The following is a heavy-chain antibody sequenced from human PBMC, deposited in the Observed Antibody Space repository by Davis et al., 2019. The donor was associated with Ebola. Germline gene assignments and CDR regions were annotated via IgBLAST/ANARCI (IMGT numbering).Heavy chain of an antibody. CDR3: ARDTGYCSGGSCYYFDY. J-gene: IGHJ4*02. D-gene: IGHD2-15*01. CDR2: IIPIFGTA. Sequence: SVKVSCKASGGTFSSYAISWVRQAPGQGLEWMGGIIPIFGTANYAQKFQGRVTMTRDTSTSTVYMELSSLRSEDTAVYYCARDTGYCSGGSCYYFDYWGQGTLVTVSS. CDR1: GGTFSSYA. V-gene: IGHV1-69*05.